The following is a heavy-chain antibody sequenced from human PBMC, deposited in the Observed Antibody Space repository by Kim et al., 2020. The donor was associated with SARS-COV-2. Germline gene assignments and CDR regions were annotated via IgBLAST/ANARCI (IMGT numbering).Heavy chain of an antibody. CDR3: TTETYYYDSSGYYPFDY. CDR2: IKSKTDGGTT. V-gene: IGHV3-15*01. CDR1: GFTFSNAW. Sequence: GGSLRLSCAASGFTFSNAWMSWVRQAPGKGLEWVGRIKSKTDGGTTDYAAPVKGRFTISRDDSKNTLYLQMNSLKTEDTAVYYCTTETYYYDSSGYYPFDYWGQGTLVTVSS. J-gene: IGHJ4*02. D-gene: IGHD3-22*01.